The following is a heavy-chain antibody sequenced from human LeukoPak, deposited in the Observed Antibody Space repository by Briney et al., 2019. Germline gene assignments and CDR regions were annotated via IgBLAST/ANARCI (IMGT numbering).Heavy chain of an antibody. Sequence: GSLRLSCAASGFTFSSYWMHWVRQAPGKGLVWVSRINSDGGSTSYADSVKGRFTISRDNAKNTLYLQMNSLRAEDTAVYYCARGVPYYYDSSGYSFDYWGQGTLVTVSS. J-gene: IGHJ4*02. CDR1: GFTFSSYW. D-gene: IGHD3-22*01. CDR2: INSDGGST. CDR3: ARGVPYYYDSSGYSFDY. V-gene: IGHV3-74*01.